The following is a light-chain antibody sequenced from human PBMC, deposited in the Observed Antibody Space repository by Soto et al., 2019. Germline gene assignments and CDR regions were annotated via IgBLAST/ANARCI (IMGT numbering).Light chain of an antibody. V-gene: IGKV1-5*03. J-gene: IGKJ2*01. CDR2: KAS. CDR3: QQYNSYPYT. Sequence: DIQMTQSPSTLSASVGARVTITCRASQSISSWLAWYQQKPGKAPKLLIYKASSLESGVPSRFSGSGSGTEFTLTISSLQPDDFATYYCQQYNSYPYTFGQGTKVDI. CDR1: QSISSW.